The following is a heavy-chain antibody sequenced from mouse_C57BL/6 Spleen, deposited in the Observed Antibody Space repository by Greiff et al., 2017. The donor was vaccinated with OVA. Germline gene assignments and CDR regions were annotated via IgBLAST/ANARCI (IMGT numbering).Heavy chain of an antibody. CDR3: ARYAYYSNYVFDY. V-gene: IGHV1-78*01. J-gene: IGHJ2*01. D-gene: IGHD2-5*01. CDR2: IYPRGGST. CDR1: GYTFTDHT. Sequence: QVQLQQSDAELVKPGASVKISCKVSGYTFTDHTIHWMKQRPEQGLEWIGYIYPRGGSTKYNEKFKGKATMTADKSSSTAYMQLNSLTSEDSAVYFCARYAYYSNYVFDYWGQGTTLPVSS.